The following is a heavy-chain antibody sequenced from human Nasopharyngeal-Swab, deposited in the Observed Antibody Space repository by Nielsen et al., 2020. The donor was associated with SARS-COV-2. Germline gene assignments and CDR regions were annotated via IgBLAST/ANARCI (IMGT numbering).Heavy chain of an antibody. Sequence: GESPKITCTASGFTFGDYAMSWFRQAPGKGLEWVGFIGSKAYGGTTEYAASVKGRFTISRDDSKSIAYLQMNSLKTEDTAVYYCTRVSGHWYFDLWGRGTLVTVSS. CDR1: GFTFGDYA. V-gene: IGHV3-49*03. CDR3: TRVSGHWYFDL. CDR2: IGSKAYGGTT. J-gene: IGHJ2*01.